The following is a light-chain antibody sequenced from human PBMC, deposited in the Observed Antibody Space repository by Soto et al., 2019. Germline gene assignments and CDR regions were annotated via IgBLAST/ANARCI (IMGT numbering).Light chain of an antibody. CDR1: SSDVGAYNY. Sequence: QSALTQPASVSGSPGQSIAISCTGTSSDVGAYNYVSWYQQPPGKAPKLMIYDVSNRPSGVSDRFSGSKSGNTASLTISGLQTEDEADYYCKSYTTTSTYVFGTGTKLT. J-gene: IGLJ1*01. V-gene: IGLV2-14*01. CDR3: KSYTTTSTYV. CDR2: DVS.